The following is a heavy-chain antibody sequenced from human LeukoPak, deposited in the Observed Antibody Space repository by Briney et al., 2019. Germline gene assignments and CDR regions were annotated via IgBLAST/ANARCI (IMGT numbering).Heavy chain of an antibody. CDR3: ARESESSGWYDF. CDR2: ISGDGGST. D-gene: IGHD3-22*01. J-gene: IGHJ5*01. V-gene: IGHV3-43*02. Sequence: QPGGSLGLSCAAPGFIFHDYAIHWVRQPPGKGLEWVSLISGDGGSTFYADSVKGRFTISRDNSKNPLYLQMSSLRIEDTALYYCARESESSGWYDFWGRGTLVTVSS. CDR1: GFIFHDYA.